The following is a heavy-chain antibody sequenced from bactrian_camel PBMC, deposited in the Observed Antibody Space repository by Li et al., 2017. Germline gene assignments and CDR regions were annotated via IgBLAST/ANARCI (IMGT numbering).Heavy chain of an antibody. CDR1: GFTFSNYA. V-gene: IGHV3S40*01. CDR3: VKGGGKWPASFGY. CDR2: IDSGDGNT. Sequence: QLVESGGGLVQPGGSLRLSCAASGFTFSNYAMYWMRQGPGKGLEWVSAIDSGDGNTYYADSVKGRFTISGDNAKNTVYLQLNTLKTEDMAMHYCVKGGGKWPASFGYWGQGTQVTVS. D-gene: IGHD2*01. J-gene: IGHJ6*01.